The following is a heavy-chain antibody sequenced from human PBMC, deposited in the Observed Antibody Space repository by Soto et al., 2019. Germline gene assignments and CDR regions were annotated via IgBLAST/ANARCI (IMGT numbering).Heavy chain of an antibody. CDR1: GGSVSSGSNY. Sequence: QVQLRESGPGLVQASQTLSLVCTVSGGSVSSGSNYWRWIRQRPQGGREWLGYISYSGTTYYNPSLKSRVTISEDTSKNQLSLNLKSVTAADTAVYYCARSIGRAAADNSGGMDVWGQGTTVT. D-gene: IGHD6-25*01. J-gene: IGHJ6*02. CDR3: ARSIGRAAADNSGGMDV. CDR2: ISYSGTT. V-gene: IGHV4-31*03.